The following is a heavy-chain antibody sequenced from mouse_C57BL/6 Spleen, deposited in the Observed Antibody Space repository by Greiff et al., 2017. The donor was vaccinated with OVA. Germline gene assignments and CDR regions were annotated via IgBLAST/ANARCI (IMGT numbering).Heavy chain of an antibody. CDR3: ATSITTDFDY. CDR1: GFTFSDYG. V-gene: IGHV5-17*01. CDR2: ISSGSSTI. J-gene: IGHJ2*01. D-gene: IGHD1-1*01. Sequence: EVMLVESGGGLVKPGGSLKLSCAASGFTFSDYGMHWVRQAPEKGLEWVAYISSGSSTIYYADTVKGRFTISRDNAKNTLFLQMTSLRSEDTAMYYCATSITTDFDYWGQGTTLTVSS.